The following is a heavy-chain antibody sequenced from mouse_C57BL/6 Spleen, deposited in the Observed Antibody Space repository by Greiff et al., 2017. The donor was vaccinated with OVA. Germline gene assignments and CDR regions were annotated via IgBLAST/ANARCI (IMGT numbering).Heavy chain of an antibody. CDR2: ISSGSSTI. D-gene: IGHD4-1*01. V-gene: IGHV5-17*01. CDR1: GFTFSDYG. CDR3: ARPGNWDQRFAY. J-gene: IGHJ3*01. Sequence: VQLKESGGGLVKPGGSLKLSCAASGFTFSDYGMHWVRQAPEKGLEWVAYISSGSSTIYYADTVKGRFTISRDNAKNTLFLQMTSLRSEDTAMYYCARPGNWDQRFAYWGQGTLVTVSA.